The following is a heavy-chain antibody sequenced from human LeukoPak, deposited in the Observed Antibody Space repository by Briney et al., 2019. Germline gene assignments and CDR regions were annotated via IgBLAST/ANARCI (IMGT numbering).Heavy chain of an antibody. CDR2: IYHSGST. CDR3: ARGGVDYDSSGYYWYYLDY. Sequence: SETLSLTCAVSGGSISSGGYSWSWIRQPPGKGLEWIGYIYHSGSTYYNPSLKSRVTISVDRSKNQFSLKLSSVTAADTAVYYCARGGVDYDSSGYYWYYLDYWGQGTLVTVSS. CDR1: GGSISSGGYS. V-gene: IGHV4-30-2*01. D-gene: IGHD3-22*01. J-gene: IGHJ4*02.